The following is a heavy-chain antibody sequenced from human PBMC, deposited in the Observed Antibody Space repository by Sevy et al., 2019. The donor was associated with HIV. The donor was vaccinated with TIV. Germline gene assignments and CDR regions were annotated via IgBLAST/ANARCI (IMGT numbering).Heavy chain of an antibody. CDR1: GFTLSSHS. CDR2: IRGDDENK. J-gene: IGHJ3*02. D-gene: IGHD2-2*01. Sequence: GGSLRLSCAVSGFTLSSHSINWVRQAPGKGLEWLSHIRGDDENKYYADCVQGRFTISRDDASNSVHLQMNSLRDEDTAVYYCARGGNPGQPASDIWGQGTVVTVSS. CDR3: ARGGNPGQPASDI. V-gene: IGHV3-48*02.